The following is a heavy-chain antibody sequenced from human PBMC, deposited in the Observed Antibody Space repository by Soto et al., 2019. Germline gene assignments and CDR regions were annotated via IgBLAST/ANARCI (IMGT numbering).Heavy chain of an antibody. Sequence: ELQLVESGGGLVQPGGSLRLSCAASGFSFRSYEMNWVRKVPGKGLEWVAYISGTTTFYAESVQGRFTITRDNAKHSLYLQMDSLRAVDTAVYYCERNWDGYFDLWGQGTMVTFSS. J-gene: IGHJ4*02. V-gene: IGHV3-48*03. CDR3: ERNWDGYFDL. D-gene: IGHD1-1*01. CDR2: ISGTTT. CDR1: GFSFRSYE.